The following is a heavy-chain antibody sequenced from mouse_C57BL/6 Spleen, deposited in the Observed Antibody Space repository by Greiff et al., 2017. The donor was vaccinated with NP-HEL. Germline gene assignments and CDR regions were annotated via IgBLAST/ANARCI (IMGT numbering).Heavy chain of an antibody. J-gene: IGHJ4*01. CDR1: GFSINSDCY. CDR3: ARGCNYGYAMDY. D-gene: IGHD2-1*01. V-gene: IGHV3-3*01. Sequence: EVMLVESGPSLVRPSQTLSLTCTVTGFSINSDCYWIWIRQFPGNKLEYIGYTFYSGITYYNPSLESRTYITRDTSKNQFSLKLSSVTTEDTATYYCARGCNYGYAMDYWGQGTSVTVSS. CDR2: TFYSGIT.